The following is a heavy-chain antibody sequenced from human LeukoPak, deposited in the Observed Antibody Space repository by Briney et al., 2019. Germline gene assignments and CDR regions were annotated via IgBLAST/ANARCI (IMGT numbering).Heavy chain of an antibody. V-gene: IGHV4-4*07. Sequence: SETLSLTCTVSGGSISSYYWSWIRQPAGKGLEWIGRIQSSGSTNYKPSLKSRVTISVDTSKNQFSLKLSSVTAADTAVYYCARVGPYSQNAFDIWGQGTMVTVSS. J-gene: IGHJ3*02. CDR1: GGSISSYY. CDR3: ARVGPYSQNAFDI. CDR2: IQSSGST. D-gene: IGHD2-21*01.